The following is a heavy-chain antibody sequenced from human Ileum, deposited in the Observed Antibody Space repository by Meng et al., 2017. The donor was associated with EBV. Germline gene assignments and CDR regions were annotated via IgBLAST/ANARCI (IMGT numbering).Heavy chain of an antibody. V-gene: IGHV4-34*01. J-gene: IGHJ4*02. D-gene: IGHD3-10*01. CDR2: INHSGST. CDR3: ARGNKVSDRGFDY. CDR1: GGSFSGYY. Sequence: PWGAGLLKPSESLSLSAAVYGGSFSGYYWSWIRQPPGKGLEWIGEINHSGSTNYNPSLKSRVTISVDTSKNQFSLKLSSVTAADTAVYYCARGNKVSDRGFDYWGQGTLVTVSS.